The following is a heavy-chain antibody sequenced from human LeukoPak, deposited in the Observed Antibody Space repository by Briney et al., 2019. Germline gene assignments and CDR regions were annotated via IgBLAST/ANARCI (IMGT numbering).Heavy chain of an antibody. CDR1: GYTFTSYG. CDR2: ISAYNGNT. Sequence: ASVKVSCKASGYTFTSYGISWVRQAPGQGLEWMGWISAYNGNTNYAQKFQGRVTMTRDTSTSIVYMELSSLRSEDTAVYYCAKGLSSWYFDLWGRGTLVTVSS. J-gene: IGHJ2*01. V-gene: IGHV1-18*01. D-gene: IGHD3-10*01. CDR3: AKGLSSWYFDL.